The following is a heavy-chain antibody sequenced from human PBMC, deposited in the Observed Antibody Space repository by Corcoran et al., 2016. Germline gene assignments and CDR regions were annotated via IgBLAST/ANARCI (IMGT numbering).Heavy chain of an antibody. Sequence: QLQLQESGPGLVKPSETLSLTCTVSGGSISSSSYYWGWIRQPPGKGLEWIGSIYYSGSTSYNPSLKSRVTISVDTSKNQFSLKLSSVTAADTAVYYCARGVYSNPLCYFDYWGQGTLVTVSS. D-gene: IGHD4-4*01. CDR3: ARGVYSNPLCYFDY. CDR1: GGSISSSSYY. V-gene: IGHV4-39*07. J-gene: IGHJ4*02. CDR2: IYYSGST.